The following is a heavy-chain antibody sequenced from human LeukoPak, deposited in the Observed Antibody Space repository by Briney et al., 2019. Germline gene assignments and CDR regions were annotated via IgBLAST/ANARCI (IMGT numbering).Heavy chain of an antibody. D-gene: IGHD3-22*01. CDR1: GFTFSSYG. CDR2: IWYDGSNK. V-gene: IGHV3-33*01. CDR3: ARARNDYDSSGSSALDL. Sequence: GRSLRLSCAASGFTFSSYGMHWVRQAPGKGLEWVAVIWYDGSNKYYADSVKGRFTISRDNSKNTLYLQMNSLRAEDTAVYYCARARNDYDSSGSSALDLWGQGTLVTVSS. J-gene: IGHJ5*02.